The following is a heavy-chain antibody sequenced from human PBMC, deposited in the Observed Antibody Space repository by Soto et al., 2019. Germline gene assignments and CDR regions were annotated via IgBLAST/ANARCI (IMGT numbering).Heavy chain of an antibody. CDR3: AKELQRGMDV. CDR1: GYTFSVYH. J-gene: IGHJ6*02. V-gene: IGHV1-2*02. Sequence: QVHLVQSGAEVKQPGASVKVSCKASGYTFSVYHMHWVRQAPGQGLAWMGWVHPNSGGTNYAQSFEGRVTMTRDTSINTAYMELSRLTAADTAVYYCAKELQRGMDVWGQGTTVTVSS. D-gene: IGHD4-4*01. CDR2: VHPNSGGT.